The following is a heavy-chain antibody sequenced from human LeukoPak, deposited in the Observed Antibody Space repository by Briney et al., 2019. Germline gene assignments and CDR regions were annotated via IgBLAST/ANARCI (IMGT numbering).Heavy chain of an antibody. CDR3: ARRPYYYDSLDY. J-gene: IGHJ4*02. Sequence: PGGSLRLSCAASGFTFDDYAMNWVRQAPGKGLEWVAGINWNGGSTSYADSVKGRFTISRDNAKNSLYLEMNSLRAEDTALYYCARRPYYYDSLDYWGQGTLVTVSS. CDR1: GFTFDDYA. CDR2: INWNGGST. V-gene: IGHV3-20*04. D-gene: IGHD3-22*01.